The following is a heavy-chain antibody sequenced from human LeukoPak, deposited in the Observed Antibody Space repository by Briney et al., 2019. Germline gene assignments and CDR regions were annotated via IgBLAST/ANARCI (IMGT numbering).Heavy chain of an antibody. CDR1: GFTFSSYS. Sequence: GGSLRLSCAASGFTFSSYSMNWVRQAPGKGLEWVSSISSSSSYIYYADSVKGRFTISRDNAKNSLYLQMNSLRAEDTAVYYCARDGHTAYYDILTGYSDWGQGTLVTVSS. J-gene: IGHJ4*02. V-gene: IGHV3-21*01. D-gene: IGHD3-9*01. CDR3: ARDGHTAYYDILTGYSD. CDR2: ISSSSSYI.